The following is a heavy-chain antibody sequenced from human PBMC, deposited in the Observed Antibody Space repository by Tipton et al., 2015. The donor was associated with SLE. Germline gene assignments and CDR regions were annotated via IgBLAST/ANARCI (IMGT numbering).Heavy chain of an antibody. V-gene: IGHV3-23*01. J-gene: IGHJ3*01. D-gene: IGHD6-19*01. Sequence: GSLRLSCAASGFTFSRYGLTWVRQAPGKGLEWVSTITTSSYDTYYADSVKGRFTISRDNSKNTVYLDMNRLTADDTAIYYCAKIITVATVWDAFDVWGQGTTVTVSS. CDR1: GFTFSRYG. CDR3: AKIITVATVWDAFDV. CDR2: ITTSSYDT.